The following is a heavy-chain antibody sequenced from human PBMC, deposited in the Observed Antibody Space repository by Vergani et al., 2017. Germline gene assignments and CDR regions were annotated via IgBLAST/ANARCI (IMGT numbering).Heavy chain of an antibody. D-gene: IGHD6-19*01. V-gene: IGHV3-30*18. J-gene: IGHJ4*02. CDR1: GFTFSSYG. CDR3: AKPILAVAGTVPFDD. CDR2: ISYDGSNK. Sequence: QVQLVESGGGGVQPGRSLRLSCAASGFTFSSYGMHWVRQAPGKGLEGVAVISYDGSNKYYADSVKGRFTISRDNSKNMLYLQMNSLRAEDTAVYYCAKPILAVAGTVPFDDWGQGTLVTVSS.